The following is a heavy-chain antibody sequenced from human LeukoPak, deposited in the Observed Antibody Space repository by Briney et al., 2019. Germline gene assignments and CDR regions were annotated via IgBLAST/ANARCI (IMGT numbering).Heavy chain of an antibody. Sequence: PGGSLRLSCAASGFTFTTYWMSWVRQAPGKGLEWVANINQDGIEKYYVASVRGRLTISRDNAKNSIYVQMNSLRADDTAVYYCARGFDGYYGFDIWGQGTMVTVSS. CDR3: ARGFDGYYGFDI. CDR2: INQDGIEK. J-gene: IGHJ3*02. D-gene: IGHD5-24*01. CDR1: GFTFTTYW. V-gene: IGHV3-7*05.